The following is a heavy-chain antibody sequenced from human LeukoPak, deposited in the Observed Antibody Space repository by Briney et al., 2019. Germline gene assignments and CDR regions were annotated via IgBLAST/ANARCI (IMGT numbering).Heavy chain of an antibody. D-gene: IGHD1-1*01. CDR1: GFTFSNVW. J-gene: IGHJ4*02. V-gene: IGHV3-49*04. Sequence: GGSLRLSCAASGFTFSNVWMSWVRQVPGKGLEWVGFIRSKAYGETADYAASVKGRFTISRDDSKAIAYLQMNSLKTEDTAVYHCTRDRGAYNLYDYWGQGTLVTVSS. CDR3: TRDRGAYNLYDY. CDR2: IRSKAYGETA.